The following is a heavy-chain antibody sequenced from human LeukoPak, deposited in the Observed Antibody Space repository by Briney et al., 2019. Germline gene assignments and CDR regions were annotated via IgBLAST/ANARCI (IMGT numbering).Heavy chain of an antibody. V-gene: IGHV4-61*01. CDR2: IYYSGST. CDR1: GGSISSSSYY. CDR3: ARSSGYYYGAWFDP. Sequence: SETLSLTCTVSGGSISSSSYYWSWIRQPPGKGLEWIGYIYYSGSTNYNPSLKSRVTISVDTSKNQFSLKLSSVTAADTAVYHCARSSGYYYGAWFDPWGQGTLVTVSS. D-gene: IGHD3-22*01. J-gene: IGHJ5*02.